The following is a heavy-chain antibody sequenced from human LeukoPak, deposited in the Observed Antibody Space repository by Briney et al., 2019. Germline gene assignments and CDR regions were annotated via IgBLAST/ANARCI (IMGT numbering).Heavy chain of an antibody. CDR2: ISNSGGAI. J-gene: IGHJ4*02. CDR1: GFPFSTYE. D-gene: IGHD1-1*01. V-gene: IGHV3-48*03. CDR3: ARVGAYAAVNW. Sequence: GGSLRLSCAASGFPFSTYEMNWVRQAPGKGLGWVSYISNSGGAIYYADSVKGRFTISRDNAKNSLHLQMNSLRAEDTAVYYCARVGAYAAVNWWGQGILVTVSS.